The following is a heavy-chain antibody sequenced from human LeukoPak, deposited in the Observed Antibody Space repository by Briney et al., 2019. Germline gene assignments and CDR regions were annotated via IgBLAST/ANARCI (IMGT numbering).Heavy chain of an antibody. D-gene: IGHD5-18*01. J-gene: IGHJ4*02. CDR2: IIPIFGTA. CDR3: ARGERGYSNGHLDY. V-gene: IGHV1-69*13. CDR1: GGTFSSYA. Sequence: SVKVSCKASGGTFSSYAISWVRQAPGQGLEWMGGIIPIFGTANYAQKFQGRVTITADESTSTAYMELSSLRSEDTAVYYCARGERGYSNGHLDYWGQGTLVTVSS.